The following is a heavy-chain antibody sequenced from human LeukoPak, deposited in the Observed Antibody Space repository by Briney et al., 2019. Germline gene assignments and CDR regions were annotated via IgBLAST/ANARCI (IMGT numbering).Heavy chain of an antibody. Sequence: SETLSLTCAVYGGSFSGYYWSWIRQPPGKGLEWIGEINHSGSTNYNPSLKSRVTISVDTSKNQFSLKLSSVTAADTAVYYCARVGRYYSGGSCYYYYYYGMDVWGQGTTVTVSS. D-gene: IGHD2-15*01. CDR2: INHSGST. CDR3: ARVGRYYSGGSCYYYYYYGMDV. V-gene: IGHV4-34*01. CDR1: GGSFSGYY. J-gene: IGHJ6*02.